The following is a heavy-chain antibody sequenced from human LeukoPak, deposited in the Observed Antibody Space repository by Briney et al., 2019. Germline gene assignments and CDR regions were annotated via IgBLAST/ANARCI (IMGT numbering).Heavy chain of an antibody. D-gene: IGHD6-19*01. J-gene: IGHJ4*02. CDR2: IYPGDSDT. CDR3: ARQWSSGWSFFDY. Sequence: GESLKISCKGSGYIFTTYWIGWVHQMPGKGLEWMGIIYPGDSDTRYSPSFQGQVTISADKSISTAYLQWSSLKASDTAMYYCARQWSSGWSFFDYWGQGTLVTVSS. CDR1: GYIFTTYW. V-gene: IGHV5-51*07.